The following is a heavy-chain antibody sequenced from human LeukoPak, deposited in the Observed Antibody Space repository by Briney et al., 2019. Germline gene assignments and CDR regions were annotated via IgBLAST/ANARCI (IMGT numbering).Heavy chain of an antibody. D-gene: IGHD7-27*01. Sequence: SVKVSCKASGGTFSSYAISWVRQAPGQGLEWMGGIIPIFGTANYAQKFQGRVTAYMELSSLRSEDTAVYYCARANWATSAFDNWGQGTLVTVSS. CDR3: ARANWATSAFDN. V-gene: IGHV1-69*01. J-gene: IGHJ4*02. CDR1: GGTFSSYA. CDR2: IIPIFGTA.